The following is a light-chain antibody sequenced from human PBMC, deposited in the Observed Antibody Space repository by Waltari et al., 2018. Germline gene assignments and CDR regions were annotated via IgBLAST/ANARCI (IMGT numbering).Light chain of an antibody. CDR3: QQYGSSIPFT. Sequence: EIVLTQSPGTMSSSPGDRVTLSCRASQSVTASQVAWYQQKPGQAPRLLIYGASTRATGTPDRFSGTGSGTDFILTISGLEPEDFAVYFCQQYGSSIPFTFGPGTKV. CDR1: QSVTASQ. CDR2: GAS. J-gene: IGKJ3*01. V-gene: IGKV3-20*01.